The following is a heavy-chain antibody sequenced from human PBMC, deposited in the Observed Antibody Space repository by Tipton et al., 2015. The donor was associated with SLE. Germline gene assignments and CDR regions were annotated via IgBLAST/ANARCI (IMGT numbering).Heavy chain of an antibody. CDR2: IYYSGST. V-gene: IGHV4-39*07. CDR3: ARDLGGVVVAAYDY. CDR1: GGSISSSSYY. J-gene: IGHJ4*02. D-gene: IGHD2-15*01. Sequence: TLSLTCTVSGGSISSSSYYWGWIRQPPGKGLEWIGSIYYSGSTYYNPSLKSRVTISVDTSKNQFSLKLSSVTAADTAVHYCARDLGGVVVAAYDYWGQGTLVTVSS.